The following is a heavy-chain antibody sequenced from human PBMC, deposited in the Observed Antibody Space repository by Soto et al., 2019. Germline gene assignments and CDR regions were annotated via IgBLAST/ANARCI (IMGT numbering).Heavy chain of an antibody. CDR3: ARGCHYYDSSGYDKWDAFDI. Sequence: EVQLVESGGGLVKPGGSLRLSCAASGFTFSSYSMNWVRQAPGKGLEWVSSISSSSSYIYYADSVKGRFTISRDNAKNSLYLQMNSLRAEDTAVYYCARGCHYYDSSGYDKWDAFDIWGQGTMVTVSS. CDR2: ISSSSSYI. J-gene: IGHJ3*02. V-gene: IGHV3-21*01. CDR1: GFTFSSYS. D-gene: IGHD3-22*01.